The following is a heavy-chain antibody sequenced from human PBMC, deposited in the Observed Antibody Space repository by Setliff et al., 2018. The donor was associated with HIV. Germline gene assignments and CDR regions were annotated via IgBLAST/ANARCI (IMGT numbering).Heavy chain of an antibody. CDR2: ISGSGDRT. CDR1: GFTFLYG. D-gene: IGHD3-10*01. CDR3: AKKTAAYTSGSWLHY. J-gene: IGHJ4*02. V-gene: IGHV3-23*01. Sequence: GGSLRLSCAASGFTFLYGMSWVRQAPGKGLEWVSIISGSGDRTHYADSVKGRFTISRDNSKNTLYLQMNSLRAEDTAIYYCAKKTAAYTSGSWLHYWGQGTLVTVSS.